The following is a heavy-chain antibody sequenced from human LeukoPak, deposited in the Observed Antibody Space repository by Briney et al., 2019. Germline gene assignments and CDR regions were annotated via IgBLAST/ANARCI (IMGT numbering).Heavy chain of an antibody. Sequence: GESLQFSCQGSGYSFTTYWIAWVRQMPGTGLEWMGVIYPGDSYTIYSPSFQCQVTISVDKSISTAYVQWSSLKAADTAMYYCARLRDSSWTAFDYGGQGTLVTVSS. J-gene: IGHJ4*02. V-gene: IGHV5-51*01. CDR3: ARLRDSSWTAFDY. CDR1: GYSFTTYW. D-gene: IGHD6-13*01. CDR2: IYPGDSYT.